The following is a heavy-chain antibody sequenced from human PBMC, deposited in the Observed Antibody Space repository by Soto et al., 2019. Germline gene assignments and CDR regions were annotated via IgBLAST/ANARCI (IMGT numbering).Heavy chain of an antibody. D-gene: IGHD6-19*01. CDR3: AKDRVSSGWYSGFDY. CDR1: GFTFSSYA. V-gene: IGHV3-23*01. J-gene: IGHJ4*02. CDR2: ISGSGGST. Sequence: GGSLRLSCAASGFTFSSYAMSWVRQAPGKGLEWVSVISGSGGSTYYADSVKGRFTISRDNSKNTLYLKMNTLRAEDTAVYYCAKDRVSSGWYSGFDYWGQGTLVTVSS.